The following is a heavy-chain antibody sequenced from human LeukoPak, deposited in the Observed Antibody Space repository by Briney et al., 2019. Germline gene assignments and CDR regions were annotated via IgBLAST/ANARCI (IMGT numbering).Heavy chain of an antibody. J-gene: IGHJ4*02. D-gene: IGHD3-10*01. CDR1: GFTFSSYG. Sequence: GGSLRLSCAASGFTFSSYGMYWVRQAPGKGLEWVAVISFDGSNKYYADSVKGRFTISRDNSKNTLYLQMNSLRAEDTAVYYCAKDRQYHCSGSLFDYWGQGTLVTVSS. CDR3: AKDRQYHCSGSLFDY. CDR2: ISFDGSNK. V-gene: IGHV3-30*18.